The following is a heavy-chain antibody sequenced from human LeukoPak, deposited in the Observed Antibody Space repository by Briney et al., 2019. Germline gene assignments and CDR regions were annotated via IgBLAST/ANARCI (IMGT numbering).Heavy chain of an antibody. Sequence: VKPSETLSLTCTVSGGSISSYYWSWIRQPPGKGLEWIGYIYYSGSTNYDPSLKSRVTISVDTSKNQFSLKLNSVTAADTAVYYCARSPGALLWFGELFRGFDYWGQGTLVTVSS. J-gene: IGHJ4*02. V-gene: IGHV4-59*01. D-gene: IGHD3-10*01. CDR3: ARSPGALLWFGELFRGFDY. CDR1: GGSISSYY. CDR2: IYYSGST.